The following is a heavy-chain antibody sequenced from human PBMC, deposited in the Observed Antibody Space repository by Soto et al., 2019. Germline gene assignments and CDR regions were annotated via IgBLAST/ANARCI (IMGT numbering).Heavy chain of an antibody. D-gene: IGHD3-3*01. CDR1: GYSFTSYW. Sequence: EVQLVQSGAEVKKPGESLKISCKGSGYSFTSYWIGWVRQMPGKVLEWMGIIYPGDSDTRYSPSFQGQVTISADKSISTAYLQWRRLKASDTAIYYCARGTDFRPNQGSYYYMDVWGKGTTVTVSS. CDR2: IYPGDSDT. CDR3: ARGTDFRPNQGSYYYMDV. V-gene: IGHV5-51*03. J-gene: IGHJ6*03.